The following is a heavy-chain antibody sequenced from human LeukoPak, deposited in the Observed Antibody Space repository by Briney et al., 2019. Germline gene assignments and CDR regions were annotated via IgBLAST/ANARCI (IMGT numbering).Heavy chain of an antibody. CDR3: TTSEIIVVVTEYYFDY. Sequence: GGSLRLSCAASGFTFSNAWMSWVRQAPGKGLEWVGRIKGKTDGGTTDYAAPVKGGFTISRDDSKNTLYLQMNSLKTEDTAVYYCTTSEIIVVVTEYYFDYWGQGTLVTVSS. CDR1: GFTFSNAW. V-gene: IGHV3-15*01. D-gene: IGHD2-21*02. CDR2: IKGKTDGGTT. J-gene: IGHJ4*02.